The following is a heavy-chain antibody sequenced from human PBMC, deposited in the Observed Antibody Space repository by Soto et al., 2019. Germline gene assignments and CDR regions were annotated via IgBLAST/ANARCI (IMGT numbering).Heavy chain of an antibody. CDR2: ITTYNGNT. CDR3: ARDPTYCSGGSFYSLGRYYHHY. D-gene: IGHD2-15*01. J-gene: IGHJ6*03. V-gene: IGHV1-18*01. CDR1: RYIFTNYG. Sequence: ASVKVSCKAVRYIFTNYGVSWVRQAPGQGLEWMGWITTYNGNTEYAQKFQGRVTMTTDTSTSTAYMELRSLRSDDTAVYYCARDPTYCSGGSFYSLGRYYHHY.